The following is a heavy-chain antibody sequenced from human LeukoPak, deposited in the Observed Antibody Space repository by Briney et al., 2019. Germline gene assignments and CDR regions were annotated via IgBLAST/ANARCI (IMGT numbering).Heavy chain of an antibody. CDR1: GGSISSYY. CDR2: IYYSGSI. D-gene: IGHD5-24*01. Sequence: SETLSLTCTVSGGSISSYYWSWIRQPPGKGLEWIGYIYYSGSINYNPSLKSRVTISLDTSKNQFSLNLSSVTAADTAVYYCARRSGDGYTHFDYWGQGTLVTVSS. CDR3: ARRSGDGYTHFDY. J-gene: IGHJ4*02. V-gene: IGHV4-59*08.